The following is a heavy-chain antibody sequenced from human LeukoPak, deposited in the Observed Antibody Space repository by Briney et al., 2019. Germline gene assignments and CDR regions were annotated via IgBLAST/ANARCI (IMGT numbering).Heavy chain of an antibody. J-gene: IGHJ4*02. Sequence: GGSLRLSCAASGFTFSSYAMSWVRQAPGKGLEWVSAISGSGGSTYYADSVKGRFTISRDNSKNTLYLQMNSLRAEDTAVYYCAKKSGYYDSSGYSDFDYWGQGTLVTVSS. CDR3: AKKSGYYDSSGYSDFDY. D-gene: IGHD3-22*01. CDR1: GFTFSSYA. V-gene: IGHV3-23*01. CDR2: ISGSGGST.